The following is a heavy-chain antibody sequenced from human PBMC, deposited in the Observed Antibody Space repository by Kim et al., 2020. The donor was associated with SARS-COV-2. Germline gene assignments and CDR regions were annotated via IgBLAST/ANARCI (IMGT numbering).Heavy chain of an antibody. CDR3: ARGGDYYDSSGSMTS. V-gene: IGHV1-3*01. J-gene: IGHJ5*02. D-gene: IGHD3-22*01. CDR2: INAGNGNT. Sequence: ASVKVSCKASGYTFTSYAMHWVRQAPGQRLEWMGWINAGNGNTKYSQKFQGRVTITRDTSASTAYMELSSLRSEDTAVYYCARGGDYYDSSGSMTSWGQGTLVTVSS. CDR1: GYTFTSYA.